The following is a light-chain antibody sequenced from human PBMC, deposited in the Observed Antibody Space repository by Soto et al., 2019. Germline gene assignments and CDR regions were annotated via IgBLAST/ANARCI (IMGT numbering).Light chain of an antibody. J-gene: IGKJ3*01. CDR3: QQYGSSPET. CDR1: QSVSSSY. Sequence: EIVLTQSPGTLSLSPGERATLSCRASQSVSSSYLAWYQQKPGQAPRLLMYGASSRATGIPDRISGSGSGTDFTLTISILEPEDFAVYYCQQYGSSPETFGPGTKVDIK. CDR2: GAS. V-gene: IGKV3-20*01.